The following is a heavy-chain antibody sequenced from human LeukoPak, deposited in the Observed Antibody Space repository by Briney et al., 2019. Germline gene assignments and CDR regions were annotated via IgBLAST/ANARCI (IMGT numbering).Heavy chain of an antibody. D-gene: IGHD5-12*01. CDR3: ARDPPSGYGTTGGY. CDR1: GFTFSSYS. Sequence: GGSLRLSCAASGFTFSSYSMNWVRQAPGKGLEWVSSISSSSSCIYYADSVKGRFTISRDNAKNSLYLQMNSLRAEDTAVYYCARDPPSGYGTTGGYWGQGTLVTVSS. CDR2: ISSSSSCI. J-gene: IGHJ4*02. V-gene: IGHV3-21*01.